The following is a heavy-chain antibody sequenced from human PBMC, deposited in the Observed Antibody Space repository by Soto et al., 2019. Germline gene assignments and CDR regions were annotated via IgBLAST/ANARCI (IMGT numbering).Heavy chain of an antibody. CDR2: INHSGST. CDR1: GGSFSGYY. Sequence: PSETLSLTCAVYGGSFSGYYWSWIRQPPGKGLEWIGEINHSGSTNYNPSLKSRVTISVDTSKNQFSLKLSSVTAADTAVYYCARGCVGGWCAGYYFDYWGQGTLVTVSS. V-gene: IGHV4-34*01. CDR3: ARGCVGGWCAGYYFDY. J-gene: IGHJ4*02. D-gene: IGHD6-19*01.